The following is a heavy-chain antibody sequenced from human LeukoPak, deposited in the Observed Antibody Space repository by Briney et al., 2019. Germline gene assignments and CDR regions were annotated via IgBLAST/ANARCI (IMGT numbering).Heavy chain of an antibody. V-gene: IGHV4-30-2*01. CDR2: IYHSGST. Sequence: SETLSLTCTVSGGSISSSSYYWGWIRQPPGKGLEWIGYIYHSGSTYYNPSLKSRVTISVDRSKNQFSLKLSSVTAADTAAYYCARGAAVAGPLYYFDYWGQGTLVTVSS. CDR3: ARGAAVAGPLYYFDY. J-gene: IGHJ4*02. CDR1: GGSISSSSYY. D-gene: IGHD6-19*01.